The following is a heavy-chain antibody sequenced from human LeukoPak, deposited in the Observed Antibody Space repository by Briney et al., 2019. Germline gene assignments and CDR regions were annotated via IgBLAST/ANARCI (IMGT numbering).Heavy chain of an antibody. Sequence: ESGPALVKPTQTLTLTCTFSGFSLSTSGMCVSWIRQPPGKALEWLARIDWDDDKYYSTSLKTRLTISKDTSKNQVVLTMTNMDPVDTATYSCARIRFEDRTSYYFDYWGQGTLVTVSS. CDR3: ARIRFEDRTSYYFDY. CDR2: IDWDDDK. J-gene: IGHJ4*02. V-gene: IGHV2-70*11. CDR1: GFSLSTSGMC. D-gene: IGHD2-15*01.